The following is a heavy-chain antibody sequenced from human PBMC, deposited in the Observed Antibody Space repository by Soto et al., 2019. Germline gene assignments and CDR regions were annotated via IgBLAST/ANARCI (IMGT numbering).Heavy chain of an antibody. CDR3: ATYQYYYDSSCYTPFDY. V-gene: IGHV3-48*02. CDR2: ISSSSSII. D-gene: IGHD3-22*01. Sequence: GGSLRLSCAVSGFTFSNYNMNWVRQAPGKGLEWVSYISSSSSIIYYADSVKGLFTISRDKPNNSLYLQMNILRDEDTPVYYSATYQYYYDSSCYTPFDYWGQGTLVTVSS. CDR1: GFTFSNYN. J-gene: IGHJ4*02.